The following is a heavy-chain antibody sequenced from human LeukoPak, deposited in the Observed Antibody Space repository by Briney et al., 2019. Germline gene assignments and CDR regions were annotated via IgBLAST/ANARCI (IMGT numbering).Heavy chain of an antibody. V-gene: IGHV3-21*05. J-gene: IGHJ4*02. CDR2: IEYSSSSI. Sequence: PGGSLRLSCAASGFTFSSYSMNWVRQAPGKGLEWVSYIEYSSSSIYYADSVKGRFTISRDNAKNSLYLQMNSLRAEDTAVYYCARVAINDYGDYFDYWGQGTLVTVSS. D-gene: IGHD4-17*01. CDR3: ARVAINDYGDYFDY. CDR1: GFTFSSYS.